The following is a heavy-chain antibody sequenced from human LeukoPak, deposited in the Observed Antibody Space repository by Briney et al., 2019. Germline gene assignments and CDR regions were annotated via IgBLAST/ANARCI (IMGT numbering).Heavy chain of an antibody. D-gene: IGHD5-12*01. V-gene: IGHV1-69*05. Sequence: ASVKVSCKASGGTFSSYAISWVRQAPGQGLEWMGGIIPIFGTANYAQKFQGRVTMTRDTSISTAYMELSRLRSDDTAVYYCARGEAIVATIPRFDPWGQGTLVTVSS. CDR1: GGTFSSYA. CDR3: ARGEAIVATIPRFDP. J-gene: IGHJ5*02. CDR2: IIPIFGTA.